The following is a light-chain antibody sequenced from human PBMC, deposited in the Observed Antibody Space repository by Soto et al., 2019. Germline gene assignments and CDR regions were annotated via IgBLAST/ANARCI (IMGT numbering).Light chain of an antibody. V-gene: IGKV3-20*01. CDR2: GAS. CDR1: QSVSSNY. Sequence: ENVLTQFPGTLSLSPGERATLSCRASQSVSSNYLAWYQQKPGQATRLLIYGASIRAAGIPDRFRGSGSGTAFTLTIIRLEPEDFAVYYCQHYGSSPPWTFGQGTKVEMK. J-gene: IGKJ1*01. CDR3: QHYGSSPPWT.